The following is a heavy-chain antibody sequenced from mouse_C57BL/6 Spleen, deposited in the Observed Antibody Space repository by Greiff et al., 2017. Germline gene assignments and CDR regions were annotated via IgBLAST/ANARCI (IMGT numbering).Heavy chain of an antibody. J-gene: IGHJ2*01. Sequence: QVQLQQSGAELVRPGTSVKMSCKASGYTFTNYWIGWAKQRPGHGLEWIGDIYPGGGYTNYNEKFKGKATLTADKSSSTAYMQFSSLTSEDSAIYYCARSYDHYFDDWGQGTTLTVSS. CDR2: IYPGGGYT. CDR3: ARSYDHYFDD. CDR1: GYTFTNYW. V-gene: IGHV1-63*01. D-gene: IGHD2-3*01.